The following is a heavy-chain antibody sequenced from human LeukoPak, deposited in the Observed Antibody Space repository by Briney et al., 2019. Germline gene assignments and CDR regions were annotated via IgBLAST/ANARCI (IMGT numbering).Heavy chain of an antibody. Sequence: SETLSLTCTVSGGSISSSSYYWSWIRQPPGKGLEWIGEINHSGSTNYNPSLKSRVTISVDTSKNQFSLKLSSVTAADTAVYYCASSSWYSALGYWGQGTLVTVSS. V-gene: IGHV4-39*07. CDR1: GGSISSSSYY. CDR2: INHSGST. D-gene: IGHD6-13*01. CDR3: ASSSWYSALGY. J-gene: IGHJ4*02.